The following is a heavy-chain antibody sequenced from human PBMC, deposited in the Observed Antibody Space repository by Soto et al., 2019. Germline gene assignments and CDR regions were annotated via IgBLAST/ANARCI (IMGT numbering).Heavy chain of an antibody. CDR3: AKWGGYYAYYSEMDV. CDR1: GLSFGGYA. V-gene: IGHV3-23*01. D-gene: IGHD1-26*01. J-gene: IGHJ6*02. CDR2: VSGGGTST. Sequence: GGSLRLSCAGYGLSFGGYAVICVRQFPGKGLEWISGVSGGGTSTYYAGSVKGRFTISRDSSVVYLQMNSLRADDTAVYYCAKWGGYYAYYSEMDVWGRGTTVTVS.